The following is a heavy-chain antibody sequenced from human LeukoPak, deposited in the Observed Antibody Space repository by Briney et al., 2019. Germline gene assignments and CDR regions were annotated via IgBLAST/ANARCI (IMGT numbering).Heavy chain of an antibody. V-gene: IGHV1-24*01. J-gene: IGHJ6*02. Sequence: SVKVSCKVSGYTLTELSMFWVRQAPGKGLEWMGSFDPEDGKTVYAQKFQGRVTMTEDTSTDTAYMELSSLRSEDTAVYYCATGYLVTTGLMDVWGQGTTVTVSS. CDR2: FDPEDGKT. D-gene: IGHD1-1*01. CDR1: GYTLTELS. CDR3: ATGYLVTTGLMDV.